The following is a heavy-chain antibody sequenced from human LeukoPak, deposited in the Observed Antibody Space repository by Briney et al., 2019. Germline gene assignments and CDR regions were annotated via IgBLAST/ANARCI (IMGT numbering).Heavy chain of an antibody. CDR1: GGTFSSYA. Sequence: SVKVSSKASGGTFSSYAISWVRQAPGQGLEWMGRIIPILGIANYAQKFQGRVTITADKSTSTAYMELSSLRSEDTAVYYCARGSTKYYYDSSGYYFDYWGQGTLVTVSS. J-gene: IGHJ4*02. CDR3: ARGSTKYYYDSSGYYFDY. CDR2: IIPILGIA. D-gene: IGHD3-22*01. V-gene: IGHV1-69*04.